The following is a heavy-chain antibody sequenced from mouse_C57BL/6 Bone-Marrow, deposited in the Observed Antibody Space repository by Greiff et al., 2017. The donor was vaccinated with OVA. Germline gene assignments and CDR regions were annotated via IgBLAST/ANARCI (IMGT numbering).Heavy chain of an antibody. D-gene: IGHD2-3*01. V-gene: IGHV1-52*01. Sequence: QFQLQQPGSELVRPFYPVKLSCKASGYTFTSYWMHWVKQRPIQGLEWIGNIDPSDSETHYNQKFKDKATLTVDKSSSTAYMQLSSLTSEDSAVYYCARDDGYFFWYFDVWGTGTTVTVSS. CDR3: ARDDGYFFWYFDV. CDR1: GYTFTSYW. CDR2: IDPSDSET. J-gene: IGHJ1*03.